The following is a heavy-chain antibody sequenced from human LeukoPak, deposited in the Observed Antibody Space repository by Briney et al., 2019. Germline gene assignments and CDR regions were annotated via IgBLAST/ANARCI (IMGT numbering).Heavy chain of an antibody. Sequence: PGGSLRLSFSAPGLTVRTKYLSWVRQAPGEGLEGGSVFYNGINTYYADSVKGRFTTSRDNSKNTLYLQMNSLRVEDTAVYFCATVGSGNTYGYGDYWGQGTLVTVS. CDR2: FYNGINT. J-gene: IGHJ4*02. D-gene: IGHD5-18*01. CDR1: GLTVRTKY. CDR3: ATVGSGNTYGYGDY. V-gene: IGHV3-66*01.